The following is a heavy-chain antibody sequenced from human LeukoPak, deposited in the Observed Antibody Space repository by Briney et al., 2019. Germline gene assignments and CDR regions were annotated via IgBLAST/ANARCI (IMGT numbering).Heavy chain of an antibody. D-gene: IGHD3-22*01. J-gene: IGHJ1*01. CDR1: GFTFSNYA. Sequence: GGSLKLSCEASGFTFSNYAMHWVRQAPGQGLEGVSTITDSGGRTFYADSLKGRLTISRDNSKKMVYLQMNSLRAEDTAVYYCAKDPYYYDGSGYYYEYFLHWGQGTLVTVSS. CDR3: AKDPYYYDGSGYYYEYFLH. V-gene: IGHV3-23*01. CDR2: ITDSGGRT.